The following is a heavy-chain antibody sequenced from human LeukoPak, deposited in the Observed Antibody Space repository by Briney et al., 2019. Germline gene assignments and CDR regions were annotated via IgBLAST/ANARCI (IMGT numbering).Heavy chain of an antibody. J-gene: IGHJ5*02. Sequence: GESLKISCKGSGYSFTSYWIGWVRQMPGKGLEWMGIIYPGDSDTRYSPSFQGQVTISADKSISTAYLQWSSLKASDTAMYYCPSRGGQAAAGTLDRTSNWSDPGGKGTLVTVS. CDR3: PSRGGQAAAGTLDRTSNWSDP. V-gene: IGHV5-51*01. CDR1: GYSFTSYW. CDR2: IYPGDSDT. D-gene: IGHD6-13*01.